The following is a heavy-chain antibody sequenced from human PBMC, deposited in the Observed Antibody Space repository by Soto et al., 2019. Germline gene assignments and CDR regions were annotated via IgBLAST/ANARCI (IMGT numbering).Heavy chain of an antibody. J-gene: IGHJ6*02. CDR2: IYYRGGT. CDR1: GGSISSGSYY. CDR3: AASRGYREYYYYYGMDV. D-gene: IGHD5-18*01. Sequence: PSETLSLTCTVSGGSISSGSYYWGWIRQPPGKGLEWIGGIYYRGGTYYTPSLKSRVTISVDTSKNQFSLKLSSVTAADTAVYYCAASRGYREYYYYYGMDVWGQGTTVNVSS. V-gene: IGHV4-39*01.